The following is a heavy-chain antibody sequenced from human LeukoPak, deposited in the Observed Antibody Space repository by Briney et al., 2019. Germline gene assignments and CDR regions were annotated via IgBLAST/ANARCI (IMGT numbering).Heavy chain of an antibody. V-gene: IGHV4-61*08. J-gene: IGHJ4*02. D-gene: IGHD3-3*01. CDR2: IYYSGST. CDR1: GGSISSGDYY. Sequence: SETLSLTCTVSGGSISSGDYYWSWIRQPPGKGLEWIGYIYYSGSTNYNPSLKSRVTISVDTSKNQFSLKLSSVTAADTAVYYCARETTYYDFWSGYYQGYFDYWGQGTLVTVSS. CDR3: ARETTYYDFWSGYYQGYFDY.